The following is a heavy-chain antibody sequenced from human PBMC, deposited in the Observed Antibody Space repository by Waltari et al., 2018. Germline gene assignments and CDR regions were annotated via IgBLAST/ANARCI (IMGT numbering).Heavy chain of an antibody. CDR2: VDPEDGET. CDR3: ATLLVGATWPASY. V-gene: IGHV1-69-2*01. J-gene: IGHJ4*02. Sequence: EVQLVQSGAEVKKPGATVKIPCKASGYTFTDYYMHWGQQAPGKGLGWMGRVDPEDGETIYAEKFQGRVTITADTSTDTAYMELSSLRSEDTAVYYCATLLVGATWPASYWGQGTLVTVSS. D-gene: IGHD1-26*01. CDR1: GYTFTDYY.